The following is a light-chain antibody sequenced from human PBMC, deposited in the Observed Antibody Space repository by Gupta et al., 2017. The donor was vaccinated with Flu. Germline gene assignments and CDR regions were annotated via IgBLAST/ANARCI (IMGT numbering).Light chain of an antibody. CDR1: QNIEDW. CDR3: QNYNYH. V-gene: IGKV1-5*03. Sequence: QMTQSPSTLSASVGDRVTITCRASQNIEDWLAWYQQKSGKAPQLLIYKASKLEGAVPSRFGGSGFGTEFTLTISNLQPDDSAIYYCQNYNYHFGGGTKVEIK. J-gene: IGKJ4*01. CDR2: KAS.